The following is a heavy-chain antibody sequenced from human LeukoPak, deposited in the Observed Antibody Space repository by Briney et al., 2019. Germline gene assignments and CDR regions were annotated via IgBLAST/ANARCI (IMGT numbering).Heavy chain of an antibody. V-gene: IGHV3-33*06. CDR2: IWSDGTNR. CDR3: AKDAQRGFDYSNSLDK. Sequence: AGGSLRLSCATSGFTFSHYGMHWVRQAPGKGLEWVAVIWSDGTNRYFGDPVKGRFTISRDNFQRTVYLQTDSLRAEDTAVYYCAKDAQRGFDYSNSLDKWGQGTLVTVSS. J-gene: IGHJ4*02. D-gene: IGHD4-11*01. CDR1: GFTFSHYG.